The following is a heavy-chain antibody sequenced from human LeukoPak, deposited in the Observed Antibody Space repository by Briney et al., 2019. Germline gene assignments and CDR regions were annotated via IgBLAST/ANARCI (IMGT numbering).Heavy chain of an antibody. CDR3: ARNGFQVMILYVVYYMDV. J-gene: IGHJ6*03. CDR2: INPNTGGT. V-gene: IGHV1-2*06. CDR1: GYTFTDYF. Sequence: ASVKVSCKASGYTFTDYFIQWVRQAPGQGPEWMGRINPNTGGTNYAQKFQGRVTFTIDTSTNTAYMELTRLRPDDTAVYYCARNGFQVMILYVVYYMDVWGKGTTVTVSS. D-gene: IGHD2-21*01.